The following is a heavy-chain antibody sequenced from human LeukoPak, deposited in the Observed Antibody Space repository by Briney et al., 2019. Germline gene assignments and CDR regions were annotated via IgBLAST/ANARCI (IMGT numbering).Heavy chain of an antibody. V-gene: IGHV3-7*01. Sequence: XGGSLRLSCAASGFTLSSYWMSWVRQAPGKGLEWVANIKQDGSEKYYVDAVKGRFTISRDNAKNSLYLQMSSLRAADTAVYYCARGVTDQLLRHWFDPWGQGTLVTVSS. J-gene: IGHJ5*02. CDR3: ARGVTDQLLRHWFDP. CDR1: GFTLSSYW. CDR2: IKQDGSEK. D-gene: IGHD2-2*01.